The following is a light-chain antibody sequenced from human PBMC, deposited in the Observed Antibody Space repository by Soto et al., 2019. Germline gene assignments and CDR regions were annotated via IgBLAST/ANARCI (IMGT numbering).Light chain of an antibody. J-gene: IGLJ3*02. CDR2: KDS. V-gene: IGLV3-25*02. Sequence: SYDLTQPPSVSVSPGQTARITCSGDVLPKQYAYWYQQKPGQAPVLVIYKDSERPSGIPERFSGSSSGTTVTLTISGVQAEDEADYYCQSADSSGTYRVFGGGTKLTVL. CDR1: VLPKQY. CDR3: QSADSSGTYRV.